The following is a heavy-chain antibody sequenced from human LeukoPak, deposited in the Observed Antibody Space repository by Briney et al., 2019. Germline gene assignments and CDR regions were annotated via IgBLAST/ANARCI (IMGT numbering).Heavy chain of an antibody. V-gene: IGHV4-59*05. Sequence: PSETLSLTCVVSGASVSSSHWNWIRQLPGKGLEWIGSIYYSGNTYYNPSLKSRVTISVDTSKNQFSLKLSSVTAADTAVYYCARHDNIVVVLAATGFDYWGQGTLVTVSS. CDR3: ARHDNIVVVLAATGFDY. D-gene: IGHD2-15*01. CDR1: GASVSSSH. CDR2: IYYSGNT. J-gene: IGHJ4*02.